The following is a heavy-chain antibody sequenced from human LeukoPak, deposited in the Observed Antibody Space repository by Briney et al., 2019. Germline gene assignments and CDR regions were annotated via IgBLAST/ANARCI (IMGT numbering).Heavy chain of an antibody. V-gene: IGHV3-30-3*01. CDR2: ISYDGSNK. D-gene: IGHD4-17*01. CDR1: GFTFSSYA. Sequence: GGSLRLSCAASGFTFSSYAMHWVRQAPGKGLEWVAVISYDGSNKYYADSVKGRFTISRDNSKNTLYLQMNSLRAEDTAVYYCARMMSATVTYYYYGMDVWGQGTTVTVSS. J-gene: IGHJ6*02. CDR3: ARMMSATVTYYYYGMDV.